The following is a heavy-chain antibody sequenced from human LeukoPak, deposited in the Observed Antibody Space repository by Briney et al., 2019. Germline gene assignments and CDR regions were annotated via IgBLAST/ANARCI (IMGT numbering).Heavy chain of an antibody. V-gene: IGHV4-59*01. Sequence: SETLSLTCTVSGGSISSYYWSWIRQPPGKGLEWIGYIYYSGSTNYNPSLKGRVTISVGTSKNQFSLKLSSVTAADTAVYYCARSVEGYCSGGNCYYYSYYMDVWGKGTTVTVSS. CDR1: GGSISSYY. CDR2: IYYSGST. D-gene: IGHD2-15*01. CDR3: ARSVEGYCSGGNCYYYSYYMDV. J-gene: IGHJ6*03.